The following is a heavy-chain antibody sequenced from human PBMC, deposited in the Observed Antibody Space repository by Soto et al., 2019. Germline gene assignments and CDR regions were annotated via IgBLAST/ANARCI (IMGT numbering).Heavy chain of an antibody. V-gene: IGHV4-39*01. CDR2: MLYSGLT. J-gene: IGHJ6*02. CDR1: GYSVSSSDYY. Sequence: SETLSLTCSVSGYSVSSSDYYWAWIRQPPGKGLEWIGSMLYSGLTYYNPSLKSRVTLSVDTSKNQFSVRLNSVTASDPAVYYCAPLTVSLSGPYGIHVWGQGTTVT. D-gene: IGHD2-15*01. CDR3: APLTVSLSGPYGIHV.